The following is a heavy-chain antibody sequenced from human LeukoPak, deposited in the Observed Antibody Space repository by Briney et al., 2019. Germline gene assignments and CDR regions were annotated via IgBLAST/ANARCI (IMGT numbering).Heavy chain of an antibody. CDR2: ISSSSSYI. Sequence: GGSLRLSCAASGFTFSSYSMNWVRQAPGKGLEWVSSISSSSSYIYYADSVKGRFTISRDNAKNSLYLQINSLRAEDTAVYYCARAYYYDSSGYFSVPVFDPWGQGTLVTVSS. J-gene: IGHJ5*02. V-gene: IGHV3-21*01. CDR3: ARAYYYDSSGYFSVPVFDP. CDR1: GFTFSSYS. D-gene: IGHD3-22*01.